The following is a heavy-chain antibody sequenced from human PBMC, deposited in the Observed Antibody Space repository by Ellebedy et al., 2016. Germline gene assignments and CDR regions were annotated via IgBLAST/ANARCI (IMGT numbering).Heavy chain of an antibody. Sequence: GSLRLSXAVYGGSFSGYYWSWIRQPPGKGLEWIGEINHSGSTNYNPSLKSRVTISVDTSKNQFSLKLSSVTAADTAVYYCARGLGAVSMTTVTAYYFDYWGQGTLVTVSS. D-gene: IGHD4-11*01. J-gene: IGHJ4*02. V-gene: IGHV4-34*01. CDR1: GGSFSGYY. CDR2: INHSGST. CDR3: ARGLGAVSMTTVTAYYFDY.